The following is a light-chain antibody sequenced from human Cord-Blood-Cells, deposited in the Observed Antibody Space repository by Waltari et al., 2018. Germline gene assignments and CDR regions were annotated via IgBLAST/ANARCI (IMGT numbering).Light chain of an antibody. CDR1: QSISSY. Sequence: TQSPSSLSASVGDRVTITCRASQSISSYLNWYQQKPGKAPKLLIYAASSLQSGVPSRFSGSGSGTDFTLTISSLQPEDFATYYCQQSYSTPYNFGQGTKLEIK. V-gene: IGKV1-39*01. CDR2: AAS. J-gene: IGKJ2*01. CDR3: QQSYSTPYN.